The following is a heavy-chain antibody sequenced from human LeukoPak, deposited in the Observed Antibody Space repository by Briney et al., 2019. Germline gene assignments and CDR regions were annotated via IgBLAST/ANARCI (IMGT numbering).Heavy chain of an antibody. J-gene: IGHJ6*03. V-gene: IGHV3-74*01. CDR1: GFTFSSYW. Sequence: TGGSLRLSCAASGFTFSSYWMHWVRQAPGKGLIWVSRINSDVSSTSYADSVKGRFTISRAKAKNTMYLQRNRPRAADTAWYYCAEESNQVLCYYMDVWGKGTTVTVSS. CDR2: INSDVSST. D-gene: IGHD2-2*01. CDR3: AEESNQVLCYYMDV.